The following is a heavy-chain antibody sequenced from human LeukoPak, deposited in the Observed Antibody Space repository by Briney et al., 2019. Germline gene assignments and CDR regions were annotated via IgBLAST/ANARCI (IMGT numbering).Heavy chain of an antibody. CDR1: GYTFTGYY. V-gene: IGHV1-2*02. Sequence: GASVKVSCKASGYTFTGYYMHWVRQAPGQGLEWMGWINPNSGGTNYAQKFQGRVTMTRDTSISTAYMELSRLRSDDTAVYYCARVWYYYGSGSSFDYWGQGTLVTVSS. CDR3: ARVWYYYGSGSSFDY. J-gene: IGHJ4*02. CDR2: INPNSGGT. D-gene: IGHD3-10*01.